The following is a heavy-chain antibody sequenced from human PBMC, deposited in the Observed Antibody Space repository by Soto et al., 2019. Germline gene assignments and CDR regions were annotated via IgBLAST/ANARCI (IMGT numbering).Heavy chain of an antibody. CDR3: ARHDTFGGVKPIELLGY. V-gene: IGHV3-21*01. CDR1: GFTFSSYS. CDR2: ISSSSSYI. J-gene: IGHJ4*02. Sequence: EVQLVESGGGLVKPGGSLRLSCAASGFTFSSYSMNWVRQAPGKGLEWVSSISSSSSYIYYADSVKGRFTISRDNAKNSLYLQMNSLRAEDTAVYYCARHDTFGGVKPIELLGYWGQGTLVTVSS. D-gene: IGHD3-16*01.